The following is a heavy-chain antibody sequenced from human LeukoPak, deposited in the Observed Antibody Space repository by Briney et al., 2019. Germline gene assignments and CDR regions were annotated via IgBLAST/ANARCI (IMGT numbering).Heavy chain of an antibody. V-gene: IGHV3-48*01. CDR1: GFTFSSYS. CDR2: ISSSSSTI. D-gene: IGHD1-26*01. Sequence: PGGSLRLSCVASGFTFSSYSMNWVRQAPGKGLEWVSYISSSSSTIYYADSVKGRFTISRDNAKNSLHLQMNSLRAEDTAVYYCARAQIVGATRGLGYWGQGTLVTVSS. CDR3: ARAQIVGATRGLGY. J-gene: IGHJ4*02.